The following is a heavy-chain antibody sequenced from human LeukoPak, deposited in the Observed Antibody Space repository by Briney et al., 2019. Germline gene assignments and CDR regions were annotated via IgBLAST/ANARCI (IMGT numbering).Heavy chain of an antibody. CDR3: ARGDNWNYLPQHAADY. Sequence: ASVTVSCTASGYTFTGYYMHWVRQAPGQGLEWMGRINPNSGGTNYAQKFQGRVTMTRDTSISTAYMELSRLRSDDTAVYYCARGDNWNYLPQHAADYWGQGTLVTVSS. V-gene: IGHV1-2*06. D-gene: IGHD1-7*01. CDR2: INPNSGGT. CDR1: GYTFTGYY. J-gene: IGHJ4*02.